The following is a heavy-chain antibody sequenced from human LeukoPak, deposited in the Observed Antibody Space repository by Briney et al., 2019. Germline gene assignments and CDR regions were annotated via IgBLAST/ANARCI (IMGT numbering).Heavy chain of an antibody. Sequence: SETLSLTCTVSGGSISSSSYYWGWIRQPPGKGLEWIGSIYYSGSTYYNPSLKSRVTISVDTSKNQFSLKLSSVTAADTAVYYCARLGGGAYCGGDCYSNAFDIWGQGTMVTVSS. CDR2: IYYSGST. V-gene: IGHV4-39*01. D-gene: IGHD2-21*02. J-gene: IGHJ3*02. CDR3: ARLGGGAYCGGDCYSNAFDI. CDR1: GGSISSSSYY.